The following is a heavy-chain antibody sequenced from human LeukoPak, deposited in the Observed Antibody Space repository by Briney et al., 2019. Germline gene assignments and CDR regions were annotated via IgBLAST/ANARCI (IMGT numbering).Heavy chain of an antibody. CDR3: VRDFIGGHNDY. Sequence: PGGSLRLSCAASGFAFNTYSMNWVRQAPGKGLEWVANINENGSEKKYVDSLKGRFSISRDNSKNSLYLQMSSLRDEDTAVYYCVRDFIGGHNDYWGQGTLVTVSS. J-gene: IGHJ4*02. CDR2: INENGSEK. CDR1: GFAFNTYS. V-gene: IGHV3-7*01. D-gene: IGHD3-16*01.